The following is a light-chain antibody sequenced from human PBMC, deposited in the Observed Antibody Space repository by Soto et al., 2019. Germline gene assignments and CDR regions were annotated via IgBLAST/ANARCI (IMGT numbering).Light chain of an antibody. V-gene: IGKV3-15*01. CDR3: QQYSKWPIT. J-gene: IGKJ5*01. CDR2: GIS. Sequence: EMVMTQSPAILSVSPGATATLSCRGSQSVNSNYLAWYQQHPGQPPRLLIYGISTRATGIPARFSGSGSGTECTLTISSLQSEDVAVYYCQQYSKWPITLGQGTRLEIK. CDR1: QSVNSN.